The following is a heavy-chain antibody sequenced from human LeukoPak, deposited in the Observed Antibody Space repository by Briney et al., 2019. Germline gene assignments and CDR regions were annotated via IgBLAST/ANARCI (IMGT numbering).Heavy chain of an antibody. Sequence: SETLSLTCTVSGGSISSSSYYWGWIRQPPGKGPEWIGSIYYSGSTYYNPSLKSRVSISVDTSKNQFFLKMNSVTAADTAVYYCARTNPRGKDFKMTPAYWGQGPLVTVSS. CDR3: ARTNPRGKDFKMTPAY. CDR2: IYYSGST. J-gene: IGHJ4*02. V-gene: IGHV4-39*07. D-gene: IGHD4-17*01. CDR1: GGSISSSSYY.